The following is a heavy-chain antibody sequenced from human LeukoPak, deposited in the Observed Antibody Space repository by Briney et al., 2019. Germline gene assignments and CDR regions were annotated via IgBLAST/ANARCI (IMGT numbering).Heavy chain of an antibody. D-gene: IGHD6-19*01. J-gene: IGHJ4*02. CDR3: ARVTYSSAVDY. CDR1: GGSISSSGYY. CDR2: INHSGST. Sequence: SETLSLTCTVSGGSISSSGYYWSWIRQPPGTGLEWIGEINHSGSTNYNPSLKSRVTISVDTSKNQFSLKLSSVTAADTAVYYCARVTYSSAVDYWGQGTLVTVSS. V-gene: IGHV4-39*07.